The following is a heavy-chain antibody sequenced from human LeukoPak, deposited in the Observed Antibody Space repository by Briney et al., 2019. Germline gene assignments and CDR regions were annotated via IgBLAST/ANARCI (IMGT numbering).Heavy chain of an antibody. J-gene: IGHJ4*02. CDR2: IWYDGSNK. D-gene: IGHD7-27*01. CDR1: GFTFSSYS. V-gene: IGHV3-33*08. CDR3: ARDMWGTFDY. Sequence: PGGSLRLSCAASGFTFSSYSMYWVRQAPGKGLEWVAVIWYDGSNKYYADSVKGRFTISRDNSKNTLYLQMNSLRAEDTAVYYCARDMWGTFDYWGQGTLVTVSS.